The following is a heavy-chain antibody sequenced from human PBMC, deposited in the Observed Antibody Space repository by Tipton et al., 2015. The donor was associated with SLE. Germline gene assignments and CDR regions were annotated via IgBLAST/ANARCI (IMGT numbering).Heavy chain of an antibody. J-gene: IGHJ4*02. CDR1: GFTFSSYS. CDR2: ISSSSSTI. V-gene: IGHV3-48*01. CDR3: ASLVVVPAATGDY. D-gene: IGHD2-2*01. Sequence: SLRLSCAASGFTFSSYSMNWVRQAPGKGLEWVSYISSSSSTIYYAVSVKGRFTISSDYAKNSLYLQMNSLRAEDTAVYYCASLVVVPAATGDYWGQGTLVTVSS.